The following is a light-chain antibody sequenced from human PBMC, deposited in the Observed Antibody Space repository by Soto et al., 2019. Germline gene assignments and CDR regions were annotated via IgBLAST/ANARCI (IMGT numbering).Light chain of an antibody. CDR2: EVT. J-gene: IGLJ1*01. CDR1: SSDVGSYNL. Sequence: SVLTQPASVSGSPGQSITISCTGTSSDVGSYNLVSWYQQHLGKAPKLMIYEVTKRPSGVSNRFSGSKSGNTASLTISGLQAEDEADYYCCSYAGSSTFEVFGTGTKVTVL. V-gene: IGLV2-23*02. CDR3: CSYAGSSTFEV.